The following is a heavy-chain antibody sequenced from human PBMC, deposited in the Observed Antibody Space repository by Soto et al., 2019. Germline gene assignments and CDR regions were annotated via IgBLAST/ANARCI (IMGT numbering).Heavy chain of an antibody. CDR3: ARLEDSSGYGDFGY. D-gene: IGHD3-22*01. Sequence: ASVKVSCKASGYTFTRYGISWVRQAPGQGLEWMGWISAYNGNTNYAQKLQGRVTMTTDTSTSTAYMELRSLRSDDTAVYYCARLEDSSGYGDFGYWGQGTLVTVSS. V-gene: IGHV1-18*04. CDR2: ISAYNGNT. J-gene: IGHJ4*02. CDR1: GYTFTRYG.